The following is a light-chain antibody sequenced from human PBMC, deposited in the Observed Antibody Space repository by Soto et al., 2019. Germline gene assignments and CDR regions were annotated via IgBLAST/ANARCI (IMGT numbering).Light chain of an antibody. CDR2: EAS. J-gene: IGKJ5*01. CDR1: HDISTY. CDR3: EPLYTFPRS. V-gene: IGKV1-9*01. Sequence: EIQVAALPFIMTASVGDRVTITCRARHDISTYLAWYQQKPGKAPKLMIYEASTLQSGVPSRFSGSGSGTEFTLTISGLLPEDLATYHCEPLYTFPRSSGQGTRLDLK.